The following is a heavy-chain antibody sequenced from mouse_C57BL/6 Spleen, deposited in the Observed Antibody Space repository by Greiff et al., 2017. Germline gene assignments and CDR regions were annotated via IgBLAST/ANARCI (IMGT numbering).Heavy chain of an antibody. J-gene: IGHJ4*01. Sequence: EVQLQQSGPELVKPGASVKISCKASGYTFTDYYMNWVKQSHGKSLEWIGDINPNNGGTSYNQKFKGKATLTVDKSSSTAYMELRSLTSEGSVEYISARAYGKKGDYAMGYWGQGTSVTVSS. D-gene: IGHD2-1*01. CDR2: INPNNGGT. V-gene: IGHV1-26*01. CDR1: GYTFTDYY. CDR3: ARAYGKKGDYAMGY.